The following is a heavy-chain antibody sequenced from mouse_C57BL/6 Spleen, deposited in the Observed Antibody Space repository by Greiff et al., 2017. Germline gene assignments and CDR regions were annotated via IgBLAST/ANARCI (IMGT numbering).Heavy chain of an antibody. V-gene: IGHV5-17*01. J-gene: IGHJ3*01. D-gene: IGHD2-4*01. CDR3: ARSFYDYQVAY. CDR2: ISSGSSTI. CDR1: GFTFSDYG. Sequence: EVMLVESGGGLVKPGGSLKLSCAASGFTFSDYGMHWVRQAPEKGLEWVAYISSGSSTIYYADTVKGRFTISRDNAKNTLFLQMTSLRSEDTAMYYCARSFYDYQVAYWGQGTLVTVAA.